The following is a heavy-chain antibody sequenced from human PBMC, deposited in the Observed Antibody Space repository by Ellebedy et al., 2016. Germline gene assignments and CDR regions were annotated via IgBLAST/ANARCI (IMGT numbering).Heavy chain of an antibody. CDR1: GGTFSSYA. D-gene: IGHD5-18*01. V-gene: IGHV1-69*13. Sequence: SVKVSCXASGGTFSSYAISWVRQAPGQGLEWMGGIIPIFGTANYAQKFQGRVTITADESTSTAYMELSSLRSEDTAVYYCARGDTAMVTVDYWGQGTLVTVSS. CDR2: IIPIFGTA. CDR3: ARGDTAMVTVDY. J-gene: IGHJ4*02.